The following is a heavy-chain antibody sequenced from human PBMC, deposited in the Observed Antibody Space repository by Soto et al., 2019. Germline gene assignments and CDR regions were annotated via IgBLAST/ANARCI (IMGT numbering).Heavy chain of an antibody. V-gene: IGHV1-46*01. CDR3: ARDEIFGVVMTRPFDY. CDR1: GYTFTSYY. D-gene: IGHD3-3*01. J-gene: IGHJ4*02. Sequence: ASVKVSFKASGYTFTSYYMHWVRQAPGQGLEWMGRINPNNGNTNYAQKFQGRVTMTTDTSTSTAYMELRSLRSDDTAVYYCARDEIFGVVMTRPFDYWGQGTLVTVSS. CDR2: INPNNGNT.